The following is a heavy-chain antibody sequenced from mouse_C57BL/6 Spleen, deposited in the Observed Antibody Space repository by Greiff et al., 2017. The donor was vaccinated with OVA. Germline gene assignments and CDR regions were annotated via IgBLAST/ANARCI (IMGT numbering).Heavy chain of an antibody. J-gene: IGHJ4*01. D-gene: IGHD2-4*01. CDR2: IRSKSNNYAT. V-gene: IGHV10-1*01. Sequence: EVQVVESGGGLVQPKGSLKLSCTASGFSFNTYAMNWVRQAPGKGLEWVARIRSKSNNYATYYADSVKDRFTISRDDSESMLYLQMNNLKTEDTAMYYCVRHGIYDYDTYYAMDYWGQGTSVTVSS. CDR1: GFSFNTYA. CDR3: VRHGIYDYDTYYAMDY.